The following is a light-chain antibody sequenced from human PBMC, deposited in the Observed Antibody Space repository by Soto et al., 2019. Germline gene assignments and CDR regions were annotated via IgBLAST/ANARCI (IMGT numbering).Light chain of an antibody. CDR3: QQYNNWPPLMCT. Sequence: EIVMTQSPATLSVSPGETATLSCRASRSVSSNLAWYQQKPGQAPRLLIYGASTRATGIPARFSGSGSGTEFTLTISSLQSEDFAVYYCQQYNNWPPLMCTFGQGTKLEI. CDR1: RSVSSN. CDR2: GAS. J-gene: IGKJ2*02. V-gene: IGKV3D-15*01.